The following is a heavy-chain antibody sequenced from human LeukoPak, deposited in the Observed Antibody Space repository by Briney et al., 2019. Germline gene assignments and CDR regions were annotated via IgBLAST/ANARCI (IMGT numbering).Heavy chain of an antibody. D-gene: IGHD2-15*01. V-gene: IGHV1-46*01. CDR1: GYTFTSYY. CDR2: INPSGGST. CDR3: AREACSGGSCYYYSDY. Sequence: ASVKVSCKASGYTFTSYYMHWVRQAPGQGLEWMGIINPSGGSTSYAQKFQGRVTMTRDTSTSTVYMELSSLRSEDTAVYYCAREACSGGSCYYYSDYWGQGTLVTVSS. J-gene: IGHJ4*02.